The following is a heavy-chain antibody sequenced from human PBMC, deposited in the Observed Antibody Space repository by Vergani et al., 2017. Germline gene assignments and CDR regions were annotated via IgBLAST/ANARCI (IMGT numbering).Heavy chain of an antibody. CDR3: ARDSTRYPRAVGIDY. V-gene: IGHV3-7*01. Sequence: VQLVESGGGLVQPGGSLRLSCAASGFTFSSYWMSWVRQAPGKGLEWVANIKQDGSEKYYVDSVKGRFTISRDNAKNSLYLQMNSLRAEDTAVYYCARDSTRYPRAVGIDYWGQGTLVTVSS. D-gene: IGHD1-14*01. CDR2: IKQDGSEK. CDR1: GFTFSSYW. J-gene: IGHJ4*02.